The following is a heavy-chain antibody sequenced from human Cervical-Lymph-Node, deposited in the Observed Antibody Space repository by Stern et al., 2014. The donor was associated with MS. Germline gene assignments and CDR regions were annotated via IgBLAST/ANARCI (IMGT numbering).Heavy chain of an antibody. D-gene: IGHD6-19*01. V-gene: IGHV3-23*04. Sequence: EVQLEESGGSLVQPGGSLRLSCAASGFTFSSYAMSWVRQAPGKGLEWVSAISGSGDSTYYADSVKGRFTIARENSKNTLYLQMNSLRADDTAVYYCAKEGILVASFDYWGQGTLVTVSS. CDR3: AKEGILVASFDY. CDR1: GFTFSSYA. CDR2: ISGSGDST. J-gene: IGHJ4*02.